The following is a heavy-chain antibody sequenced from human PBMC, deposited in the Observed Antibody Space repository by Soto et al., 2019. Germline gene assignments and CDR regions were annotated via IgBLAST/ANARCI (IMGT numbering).Heavy chain of an antibody. CDR2: ISPSGDGP. V-gene: IGHV1-46*01. CDR3: ASMDYSYYYGMDV. D-gene: IGHD3-10*01. CDR1: GHTFTNYY. Sequence: ASVKVSCKASGHTFTNYYMHWVRQAPGQGLEWMGVISPSGDGPTFAQKFQGRVTMTRDMSTSTVYMELSSLRFEDTAVYYCASMDYSYYYGMDVWGQGIMVTVSS. J-gene: IGHJ6*02.